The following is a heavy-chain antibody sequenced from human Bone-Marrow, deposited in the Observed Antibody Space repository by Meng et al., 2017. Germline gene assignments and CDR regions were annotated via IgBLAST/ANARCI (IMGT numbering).Heavy chain of an antibody. CDR3: AREVSPYYYGSGSENWFDP. V-gene: IGHV4-61*01. CDR1: GGSVSSCSYY. Sequence: VQIQESCPGLVSPSETLSLTCTVSGGSVSSCSYYWSWIRQPPGKGLEWIGYIYYSGSTNYNPSLKSRVTISVDTSKNQFSLKLSSVTAADTAVYYCAREVSPYYYGSGSENWFDPWGQGTLVTVSS. J-gene: IGHJ5*02. D-gene: IGHD3-10*01. CDR2: IYYSGST.